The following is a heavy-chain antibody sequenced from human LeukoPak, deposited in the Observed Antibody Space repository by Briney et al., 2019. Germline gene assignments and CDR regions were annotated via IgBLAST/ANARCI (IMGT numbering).Heavy chain of an antibody. J-gene: IGHJ5*02. V-gene: IGHV1-8*01. CDR2: MNPNSGNT. Sequence: GASVKVSCKASGYTFTSYDINWVRQATGQGLEWMGWMNPNSGNTGYAQKFQGRVTMTRNTSISTAYMELSSLRSEDTAVYYCARRKIVGATPGVGSERKKQHNWFDPWGQGTLVTVSS. D-gene: IGHD1-26*01. CDR3: ARRKIVGATPGVGSERKKQHNWFDP. CDR1: GYTFTSYD.